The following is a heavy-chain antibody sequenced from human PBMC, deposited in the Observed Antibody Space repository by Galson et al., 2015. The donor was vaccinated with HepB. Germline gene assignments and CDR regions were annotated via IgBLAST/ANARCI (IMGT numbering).Heavy chain of an antibody. D-gene: IGHD1-26*01. CDR2: ISPKYGNT. Sequence: SVKVSCKASGNTFTGYCIHWVRQAPGQGLEWMGRISPKYGNTYYARKFQGRVTMTRDTSINAAYMELSGLTSDDTALYYCARDEGGSYTDWGQGNLVTGS. V-gene: IGHV1-2*02. J-gene: IGHJ4*02. CDR1: GNTFTGYC. CDR3: ARDEGGSYTD.